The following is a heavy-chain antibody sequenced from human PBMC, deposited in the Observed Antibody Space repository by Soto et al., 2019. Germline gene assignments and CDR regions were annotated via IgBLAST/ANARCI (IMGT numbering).Heavy chain of an antibody. D-gene: IGHD3-10*01. V-gene: IGHV3-23*01. Sequence: GGSLRLSCAASGFTFSSYAMSWVRPAPGKGLEWVSAISGSGGSTYYADSVKGRFTISRDNSKNTLYLQMNSLRAEDTAVYYCAKDQVTGEYPVLGGYFDYWGQGTLVTVSS. CDR1: GFTFSSYA. J-gene: IGHJ4*02. CDR3: AKDQVTGEYPVLGGYFDY. CDR2: ISGSGGST.